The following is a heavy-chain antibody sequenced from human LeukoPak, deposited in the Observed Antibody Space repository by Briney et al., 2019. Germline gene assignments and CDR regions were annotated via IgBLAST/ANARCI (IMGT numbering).Heavy chain of an antibody. Sequence: GGSLRLSCAASGFTFSSYSMNWVRQAPGKGLEWVSSISSSSSYIYYADSVKGRSTISRDNAKNSLYLQMNSLRAEDTAVYYCARNYGDYSGADYWGQGTLVTVSS. CDR2: ISSSSSYI. CDR1: GFTFSSYS. J-gene: IGHJ4*02. D-gene: IGHD4-17*01. V-gene: IGHV3-21*01. CDR3: ARNYGDYSGADY.